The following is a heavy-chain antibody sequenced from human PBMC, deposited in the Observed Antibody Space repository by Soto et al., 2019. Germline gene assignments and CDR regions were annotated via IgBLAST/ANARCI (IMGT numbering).Heavy chain of an antibody. CDR3: AREWTVCAGPEAVRCFYYGLDV. V-gene: IGHV1-69*13. D-gene: IGHD2-15*01. CDR1: GGTFRSNA. J-gene: IGHJ6*02. Sequence: SVKVSGKASGGTFRSNAFSWVRQAPGQGLGWRGGIIPVFGRTNYPQKFQGRVTVTADESTSAVYMELSSRRSEDTAIYYCAREWTVCAGPEAVRCFYYGLDVWGQGTTVTVSS. CDR2: IIPVFGRT.